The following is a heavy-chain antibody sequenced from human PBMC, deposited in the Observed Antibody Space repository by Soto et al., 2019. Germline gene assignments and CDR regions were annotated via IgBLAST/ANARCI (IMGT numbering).Heavy chain of an antibody. D-gene: IGHD3-22*01. Sequence: QVQLVQSGAEVKKPGASVKVSCKASGYTFTSYAMHWVRQAPGQRLEWMGWINAGNGNTKYSQKFQGRVTITRDTAASTAYMEVSSLRSEDTAVYYCAGGEPTMIAGYWGQGPLVTVSS. V-gene: IGHV1-3*01. CDR2: INAGNGNT. CDR1: GYTFTSYA. CDR3: AGGEPTMIAGY. J-gene: IGHJ4*02.